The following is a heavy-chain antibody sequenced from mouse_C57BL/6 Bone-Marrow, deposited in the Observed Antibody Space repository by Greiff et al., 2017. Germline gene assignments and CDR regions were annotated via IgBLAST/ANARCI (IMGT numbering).Heavy chain of an antibody. V-gene: IGHV1-63*01. CDR2: IYPGGGYT. Sequence: QVQLQQSGAELVRPGTSVKMSCKASGYTFTNYWIGWAKQRPGHGLEWIGDIYPGGGYTNYNEKFKGKATLTADKSSSTAYMQFSSLTSEYSAIXYCARADYGNYYYAMDYWGQGTSVTVSS. D-gene: IGHD2-1*01. J-gene: IGHJ4*01. CDR3: ARADYGNYYYAMDY. CDR1: GYTFTNYW.